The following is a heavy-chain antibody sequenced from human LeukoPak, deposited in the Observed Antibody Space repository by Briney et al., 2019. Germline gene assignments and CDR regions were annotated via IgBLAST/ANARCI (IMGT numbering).Heavy chain of an antibody. Sequence: PGGSLRLSCAASGFTVSNNYMTWVRQAPGKGLEWVSLIYSSGSTYYADSVKGRFTISRDNSKNTLYLQVNSLRAEDTAVYYCARRGDGGRSFVYWGQGTLVTVSS. CDR3: ARRGDGGRSFVY. J-gene: IGHJ4*02. CDR2: IYSSGST. V-gene: IGHV3-53*01. CDR1: GFTVSNNY. D-gene: IGHD4-23*01.